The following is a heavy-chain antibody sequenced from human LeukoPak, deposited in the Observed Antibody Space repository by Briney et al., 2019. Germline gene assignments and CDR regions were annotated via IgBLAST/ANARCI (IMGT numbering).Heavy chain of an antibody. Sequence: GGSLRLSCAASGFTFSSYWMSWVRQAPGKGLEWVANIKQDGSDKYYVDSVKGRFTISRDNAQNSLYLQMNNLRVEDTAVYYCARLPYCDRTSCFVFDFWGQGTLVTVSS. D-gene: IGHD2-2*01. CDR3: ARLPYCDRTSCFVFDF. J-gene: IGHJ4*02. V-gene: IGHV3-7*03. CDR1: GFTFSSYW. CDR2: IKQDGSDK.